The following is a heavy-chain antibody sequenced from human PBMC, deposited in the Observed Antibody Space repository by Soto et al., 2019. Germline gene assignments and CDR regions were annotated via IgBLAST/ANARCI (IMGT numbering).Heavy chain of an antibody. CDR3: ARELTAFGMDV. CDR1: GFSFNSYW. Sequence: EVQLVESGGGLVQPGGSLRLSCAASGFSFNSYWMHWVHQAPGSGLVWVSRLNSDGTDTDYADSVKGRFTISRDTAKDTLYLQMNSLRTEDTAVYYCARELTAFGMDVWGQGTTVTVSS. D-gene: IGHD3-9*01. J-gene: IGHJ6*02. CDR2: LNSDGTDT. V-gene: IGHV3-74*01.